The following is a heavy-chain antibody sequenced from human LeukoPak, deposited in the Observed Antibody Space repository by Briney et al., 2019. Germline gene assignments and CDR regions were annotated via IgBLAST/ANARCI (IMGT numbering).Heavy chain of an antibody. CDR3: AKEFGLHHYFDY. D-gene: IGHD3-10*01. J-gene: IGHJ4*02. V-gene: IGHV3-23*01. CDR2: ISGSGGST. Sequence: GGSLRLSCAASGFTVSSNYMSWVRQAPGKGLEWVSAISGSGGSTYYADSAKGRFTISRDNSKNTLYLQMNSLRAEDTAVYYCAKEFGLHHYFDYWGQGTLVTVSS. CDR1: GFTVSSNY.